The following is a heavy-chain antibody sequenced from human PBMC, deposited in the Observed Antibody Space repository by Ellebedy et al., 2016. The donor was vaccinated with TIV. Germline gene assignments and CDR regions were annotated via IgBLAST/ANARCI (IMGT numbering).Heavy chain of an antibody. V-gene: IGHV3-30-3*01. CDR2: VSYDGSNQ. J-gene: IGHJ4*02. CDR1: GFIFSDYG. Sequence: GESLKISCAASGFIFSDYGMHWVRQAPGKGLEWVAVVSYDGSNQYYADSVKGRFTISRDNSNNTLFLQMNSLRAVDTAVYYCARVRNVDWLFGTFDLWGQGTLVTVS. D-gene: IGHD3-9*01. CDR3: ARVRNVDWLFGTFDL.